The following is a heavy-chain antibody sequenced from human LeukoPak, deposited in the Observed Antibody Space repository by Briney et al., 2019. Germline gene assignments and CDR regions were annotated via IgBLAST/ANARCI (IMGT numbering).Heavy chain of an antibody. Sequence: GASVKVSCKASGGTFSSYAISWARQAPGQGLEWMGRIIPILGIANYAQKFQGRVTITADKSTSTAYMELSSLRSEDTAVYYCAREGGNYYDSSGSLFDYWGQGTLVTVSS. J-gene: IGHJ4*02. CDR2: IIPILGIA. CDR3: AREGGNYYDSSGSLFDY. CDR1: GGTFSSYA. V-gene: IGHV1-69*04. D-gene: IGHD3-22*01.